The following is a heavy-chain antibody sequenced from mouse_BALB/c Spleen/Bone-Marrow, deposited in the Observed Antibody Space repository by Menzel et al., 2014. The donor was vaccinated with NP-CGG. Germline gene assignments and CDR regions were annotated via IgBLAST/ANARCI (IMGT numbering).Heavy chain of an antibody. J-gene: IGHJ2*01. Sequence: EVKLMESGGGLVQPGGSLKLSCAASGFDFSRYWMSWVRQAPGKGLEWIGEINPDSSTINYTPSLKDKFIISRDNAKNTPYLQMSKVRSEDTALYYCARPAVGRYFDYWGQGTTLTVSS. V-gene: IGHV4-1*02. CDR1: GFDFSRYW. D-gene: IGHD4-1*01. CDR2: INPDSSTI. CDR3: ARPAVGRYFDY.